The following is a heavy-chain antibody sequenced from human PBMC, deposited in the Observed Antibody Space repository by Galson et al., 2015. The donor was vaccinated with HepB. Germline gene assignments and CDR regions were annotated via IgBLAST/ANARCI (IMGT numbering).Heavy chain of an antibody. D-gene: IGHD3-22*01. J-gene: IGHJ4*02. CDR2: ISSSSSTI. V-gene: IGHV3-48*04. CDR1: GFTFSSYS. CDR3: AREDATPYDPGAFDY. Sequence: SLRLSCAASGFTFSSYSMNWVRQAPGKGLEWVSYISSSSSTIYYADSVKGRFTISRDNAKNSLYLQMNSLRAEDTAVYYCAREDATPYDPGAFDYWGQGTLVTVSS.